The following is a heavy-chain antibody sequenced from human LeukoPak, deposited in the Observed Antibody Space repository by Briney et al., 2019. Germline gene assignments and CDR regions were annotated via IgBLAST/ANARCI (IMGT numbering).Heavy chain of an antibody. V-gene: IGHV3-21*01. CDR1: GFTFSSYS. CDR3: AREGSITMVRGVIMSFDY. Sequence: GGSLRLSCAASGFTFSSYSMNWVHQAPGKGLEWVSSISSSSSYIYYADSVKGRFTISRDNAKNSLYLQMNSLRAEDTAVYYCAREGSITMVRGVIMSFDYWGQGTLVTASS. J-gene: IGHJ4*02. D-gene: IGHD3-10*01. CDR2: ISSSSSYI.